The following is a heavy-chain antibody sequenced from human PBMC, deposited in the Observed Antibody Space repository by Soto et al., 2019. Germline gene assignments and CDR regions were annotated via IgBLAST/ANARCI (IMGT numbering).Heavy chain of an antibody. Sequence: QVQLVQSGAEVKKPGASVKVSCKPSGYSYTTFGISWGRQAPGQGLEWMGWMNSNSGKTDYAQKFQGRVTMTTDTFTRTAYMDLRSLTSDDTAVYFCVRDRLTVTGTKCFDYWGQGTLVTVSS. D-gene: IGHD4-17*01. V-gene: IGHV1-18*01. J-gene: IGHJ4*02. CDR3: VRDRLTVTGTKCFDY. CDR1: GYSYTTFG. CDR2: MNSNSGKT.